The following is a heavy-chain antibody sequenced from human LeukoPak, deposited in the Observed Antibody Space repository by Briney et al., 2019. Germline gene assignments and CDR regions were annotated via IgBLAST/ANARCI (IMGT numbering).Heavy chain of an antibody. CDR3: ARGRGSGWPFDY. CDR1: GFTFSTYA. CDR2: LSGSGGKT. Sequence: GGSLRLSCAASGFTFSTYAMSWVRQAPGKGLEWVSALSGSGGKTYYADSVKGRFTISRDNSKNTLYLQMNSLRAEDTAVYYCARGRGSGWPFDYWGQGTLVTVSS. D-gene: IGHD6-19*01. V-gene: IGHV3-23*01. J-gene: IGHJ4*02.